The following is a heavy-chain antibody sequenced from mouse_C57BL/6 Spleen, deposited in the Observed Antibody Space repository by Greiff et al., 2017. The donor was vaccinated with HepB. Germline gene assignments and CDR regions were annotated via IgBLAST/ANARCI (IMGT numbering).Heavy chain of an antibody. J-gene: IGHJ4*01. CDR1: GYTFTDYE. CDR2: IDPETGGT. CDR3: TRRTPPYCAVDY. V-gene: IGHV1-15*01. D-gene: IGHD3-3*01. Sequence: QVQLQQSGAELVRPGASVTLSCKASGYTFTDYEMHWVKQTPVHGLEWIGAIDPETGGTAYNQKFKGKAILTADKSSSTAYMQLSSLTSEDSAVHYRTRRTPPYCAVDYWGQGTSVTVSS.